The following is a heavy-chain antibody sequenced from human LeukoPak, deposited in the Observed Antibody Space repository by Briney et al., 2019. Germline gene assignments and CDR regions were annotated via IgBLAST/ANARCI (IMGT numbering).Heavy chain of an antibody. J-gene: IGHJ6*02. D-gene: IGHD2-15*01. V-gene: IGHV3-23*01. CDR3: AKNGRYRSGGSCYSGGLGYYYYGMDV. CDR1: GFTFSSYA. CDR2: ISGSGGST. Sequence: GGSLRLSCAASGFTFSSYAMSWVRQAPGKGLEWVSAISGSGGSTYYADSVKGRFTISRDNSKNTLYLQMNSLRAEDTAVYYCAKNGRYRSGGSCYSGGLGYYYYGMDVWGQGTTVTVSS.